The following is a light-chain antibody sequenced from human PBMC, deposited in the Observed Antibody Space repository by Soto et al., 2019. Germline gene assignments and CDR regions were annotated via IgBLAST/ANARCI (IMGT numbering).Light chain of an antibody. CDR2: EVS. Sequence: QSVLTQPPSASGSHGQSVTISCTGTSSDVGGYNYVSWYQQHPGKAPKLMIYEVSKRPSGVPDRFSGSKSGNTASLTVSGLQAEDEADYYCSSYAGSNKVFGGGTKLTVL. V-gene: IGLV2-8*01. CDR3: SSYAGSNKV. CDR1: SSDVGGYNY. J-gene: IGLJ2*01.